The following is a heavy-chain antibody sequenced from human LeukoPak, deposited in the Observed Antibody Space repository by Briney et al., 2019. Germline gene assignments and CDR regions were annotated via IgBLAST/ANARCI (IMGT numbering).Heavy chain of an antibody. CDR1: GGSISSYY. CDR2: IYYSGST. Sequence: SEALSLTCTDSGGSISSYYWSWIRQPPGKGLEWIAYIYYSGSTNYNPSLKSRVTISVDTSRNQFSLKLSSVTAADTAVYYCARRPGIAVSGYGMDFWGQGTTVTVSS. V-gene: IGHV4-59*08. J-gene: IGHJ6*02. D-gene: IGHD6-19*01. CDR3: ARRPGIAVSGYGMDF.